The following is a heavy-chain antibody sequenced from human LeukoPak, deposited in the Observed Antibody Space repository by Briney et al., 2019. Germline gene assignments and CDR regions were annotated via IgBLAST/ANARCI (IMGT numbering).Heavy chain of an antibody. CDR3: AREADCGSDCYYFDY. Sequence: PSETLSLTCTVSGGSISSYYWSWIRQPPGKGLEWIGYIYYSGSTNYNPSLKSRVTISVDTSKNQFSLKLSSVTAADTAVYYCAREADCGSDCYYFDYWGQGTLVTVSS. CDR1: GGSISSYY. J-gene: IGHJ4*02. CDR2: IYYSGST. V-gene: IGHV4-59*01. D-gene: IGHD2-21*01.